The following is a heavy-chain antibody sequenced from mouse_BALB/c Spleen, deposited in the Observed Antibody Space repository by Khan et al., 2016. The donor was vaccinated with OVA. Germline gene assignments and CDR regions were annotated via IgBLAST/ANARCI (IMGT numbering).Heavy chain of an antibody. V-gene: IGHV5-9-3*01. J-gene: IGHJ3*01. CDR1: GFTFSTYA. CDR2: ISSDGDYT. D-gene: IGHD2-1*01. Sequence: DVHLVESGGGLVKPGGSLKLSCAASGFTFSTYAMSWVRQTPEKRLEWVATISSDGDYTYYPDNVTGRFTISRDNAKNTLYLQMSSLRSEDTAMYYCARSPYGNFAYWGQGTLVTVSA. CDR3: ARSPYGNFAY.